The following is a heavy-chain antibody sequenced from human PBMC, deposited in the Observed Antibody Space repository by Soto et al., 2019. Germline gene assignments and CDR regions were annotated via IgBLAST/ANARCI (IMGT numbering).Heavy chain of an antibody. CDR3: ARVKYDSSGYYYDAFDI. Sequence: GESLKISCKGSGYSFTSYWIGWVRQMPGKGLEWMGIIYPGDSDTRYSPSFQGQVTISADKSISTAYLQWSSLKASDTAMYYCARVKYDSSGYYYDAFDIWGQGTMVTVSS. CDR2: IYPGDSDT. CDR1: GYSFTSYW. D-gene: IGHD3-22*01. V-gene: IGHV5-51*01. J-gene: IGHJ3*02.